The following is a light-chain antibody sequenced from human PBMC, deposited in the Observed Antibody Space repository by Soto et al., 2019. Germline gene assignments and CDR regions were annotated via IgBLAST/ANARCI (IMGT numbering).Light chain of an antibody. V-gene: IGKV1-5*03. Sequence: DIQMTQSPSTLSGSVGDRVTITCRASQTISSWLAWYQRKPGKAPKLLIYKASTLKSGVPSRFSGSGSGTDFTLTINSLQPDDIATYYCQNYDSDPITFGQGTRLEI. CDR2: KAS. CDR3: QNYDSDPIT. CDR1: QTISSW. J-gene: IGKJ5*01.